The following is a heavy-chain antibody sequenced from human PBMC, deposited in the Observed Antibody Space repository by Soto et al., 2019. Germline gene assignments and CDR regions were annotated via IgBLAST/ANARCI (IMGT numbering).Heavy chain of an antibody. CDR2: ISSSSSYT. D-gene: IGHD4-4*01. CDR3: ASLTVSPYYFDY. J-gene: IGHJ4*02. CDR1: GVTFSDYY. Sequence: QVQLVESGGGLVKPGGSLRLSCAASGVTFSDYYMRWIRQAPGKGLEWVSYISSSSSYTNYADSVKGRFTISRDNAKNSLYLQMNSLRAEDTAVYYCASLTVSPYYFDYWGQGTLVTVSS. V-gene: IGHV3-11*06.